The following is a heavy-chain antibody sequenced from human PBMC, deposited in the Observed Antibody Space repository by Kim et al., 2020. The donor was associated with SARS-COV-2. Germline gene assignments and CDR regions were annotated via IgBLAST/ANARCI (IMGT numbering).Heavy chain of an antibody. CDR3: AKDVCLVAGGIYDYYFG. V-gene: IGHV4-61*01. CDR2: FFYSGST. J-gene: IGHJ6*01. CDR1: GGSVTSGSYC. D-gene: IGHD6-13*01. Sequence: SETLSLTCTVSGGSVTSGSYCWSWIRQSPGKGLEWIGYFFYSGSTTYNPSLKSRVTISGDTSKNQFSLKLRSATAADTAVYYCAKDVCLVAGGIYDYYFG.